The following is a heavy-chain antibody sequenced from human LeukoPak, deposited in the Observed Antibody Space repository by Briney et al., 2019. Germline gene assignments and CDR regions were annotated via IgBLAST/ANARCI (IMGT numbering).Heavy chain of an antibody. J-gene: IGHJ3*02. V-gene: IGHV4-61*02. D-gene: IGHD3-3*01. CDR3: AREPSPERGGVAFDI. CDR1: GASISSGSYY. Sequence: SETLSLTCTVSGASISSGSYYWSWIRQPAGKGLEWIERIYSSGSTNYNPSLKSRVTISVDTSKNQFSLKLRFVTAADTAVYYCAREPSPERGGVAFDIWGQGTMVTVSS. CDR2: IYSSGST.